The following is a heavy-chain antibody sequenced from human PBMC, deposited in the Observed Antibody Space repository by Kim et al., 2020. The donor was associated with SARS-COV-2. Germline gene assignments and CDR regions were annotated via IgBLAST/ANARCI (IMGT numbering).Heavy chain of an antibody. V-gene: IGHV4-39*01. CDR1: GGSISSSSYY. CDR3: ARQSSCSGGSCYSDSVGSVNDAFDI. D-gene: IGHD2-15*01. J-gene: IGHJ3*02. Sequence: SETLSLTCTVSGGSISSSSYYWGWIRQPPGKGLEWIGSIYYSGSTYYNPSLKSRVTISVDTSKNQFSLKLSSVTAADTAVYYCARQSSCSGGSCYSDSVGSVNDAFDIWGQGTMVTVSS. CDR2: IYYSGST.